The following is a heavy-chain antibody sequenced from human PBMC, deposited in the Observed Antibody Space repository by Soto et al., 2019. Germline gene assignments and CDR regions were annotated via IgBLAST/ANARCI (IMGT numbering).Heavy chain of an antibody. Sequence: PSETLSLTCTVSGGSISSYYWSWVRQPPGKGLEWIGYIYYSGSTNYNPSLKSRVTISVDTSKNQFSLKLSSVTAADTAVYYCARVETMVRGVIYYYGMDVWGQGITVTVSS. CDR1: GGSISSYY. J-gene: IGHJ6*02. CDR3: ARVETMVRGVIYYYGMDV. CDR2: IYYSGST. V-gene: IGHV4-59*01. D-gene: IGHD3-10*01.